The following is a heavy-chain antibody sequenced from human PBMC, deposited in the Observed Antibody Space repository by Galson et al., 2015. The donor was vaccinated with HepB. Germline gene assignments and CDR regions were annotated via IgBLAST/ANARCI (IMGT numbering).Heavy chain of an antibody. J-gene: IGHJ4*02. Sequence: SLRLSCAASGFTFSSYAMHWVRQAPGKGLEWVAVISYDGSNKYYADSVKGRFTISRDNSKNTLYLQMNSLRAEDTAVYYCARDDNLYWGQGTLVTVSS. CDR2: ISYDGSNK. CDR1: GFTFSSYA. D-gene: IGHD3-22*01. CDR3: ARDDNLY. V-gene: IGHV3-30*04.